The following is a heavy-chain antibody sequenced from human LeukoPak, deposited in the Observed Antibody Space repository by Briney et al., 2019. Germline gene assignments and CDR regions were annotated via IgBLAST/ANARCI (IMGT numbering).Heavy chain of an antibody. V-gene: IGHV3-21*01. CDR3: ARDLLMVRGVNDY. D-gene: IGHD3-10*01. CDR1: GFTFSSYA. J-gene: IGHJ4*02. CDR2: ISSSSSYI. Sequence: GGSLRLSCAASGFTFSSYAMSWVRQAPGKGLEWVSSISSSSSYIYYADSVKGRFTISRDNAKNSLYLQMNSLRAEDTAVYYCARDLLMVRGVNDYWGQGTLVTVSS.